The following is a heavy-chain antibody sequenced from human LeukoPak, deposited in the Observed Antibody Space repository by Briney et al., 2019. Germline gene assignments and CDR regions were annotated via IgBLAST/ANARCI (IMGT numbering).Heavy chain of an antibody. CDR1: GGSISSYY. D-gene: IGHD2-15*01. CDR2: IYYGGST. Sequence: PSETLSLTCTVSGGSISSYYWSWIRQPPGKGLEWIGYIYYGGSTNYNPSLKSRVTISVDTSKNQFSLKLSSVTAADTAVYYCARVPPPYCSGGSCYYFDYWGQGTLVTVSS. CDR3: ARVPPPYCSGGSCYYFDY. V-gene: IGHV4-59*01. J-gene: IGHJ4*02.